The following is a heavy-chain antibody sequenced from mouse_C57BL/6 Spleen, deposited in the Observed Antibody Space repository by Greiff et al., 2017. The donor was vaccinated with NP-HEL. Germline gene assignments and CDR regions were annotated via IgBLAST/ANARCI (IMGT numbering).Heavy chain of an antibody. Sequence: VQLKESGGGLVKPGGSLKLSCAASGFTFSDYGMHWVRQAPEKGLEWVAYISSGSSTIYYADTVKGRFTISRDNAKNTLFLQMTSLRSEDTAMYYCARGHYDGFAYWGQGTLVTVSA. CDR2: ISSGSSTI. CDR3: ARGHYDGFAY. CDR1: GFTFSDYG. V-gene: IGHV5-17*01. J-gene: IGHJ3*01. D-gene: IGHD2-4*01.